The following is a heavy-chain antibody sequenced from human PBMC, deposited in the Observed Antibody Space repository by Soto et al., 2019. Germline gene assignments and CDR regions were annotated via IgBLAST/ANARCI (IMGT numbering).Heavy chain of an antibody. J-gene: IGHJ4*02. D-gene: IGHD3-3*01. CDR2: IYYSGST. CDR1: GGSISSGDYY. V-gene: IGHV4-30-4*01. Sequence: KPSETLSLTCTVSGGSISSGDYYWSWIRQPPGKGLEWIGYIYYSGSTYYNPSLKSRVTISVDTSKNQFSLKLSSVTAADTAVYYCATSFYDFWSGSPSRNFDYWGQGTLVTVSS. CDR3: ATSFYDFWSGSPSRNFDY.